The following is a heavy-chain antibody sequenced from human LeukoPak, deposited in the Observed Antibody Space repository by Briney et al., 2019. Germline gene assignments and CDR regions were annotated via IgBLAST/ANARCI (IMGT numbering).Heavy chain of an antibody. CDR1: GFTFSSYE. V-gene: IGHV3-48*03. CDR2: ISSSGSTI. D-gene: IGHD3-22*01. J-gene: IGHJ4*02. CDR3: ARVAPYYDSSGYYFSHFDY. Sequence: PGGSLRLSCAASGFTFSSYEMSWVRQAPGKGLEWVPYISSSGSTIYYADSVKGRFTISRDNAKNSLYLQMNSLRAEDTAVYYCARVAPYYDSSGYYFSHFDYWGQGTLVTVSS.